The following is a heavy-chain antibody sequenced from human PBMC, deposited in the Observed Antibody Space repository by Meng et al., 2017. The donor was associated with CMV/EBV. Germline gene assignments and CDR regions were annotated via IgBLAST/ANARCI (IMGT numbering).Heavy chain of an antibody. CDR1: GFTFDYYA. D-gene: IGHD3-22*01. J-gene: IGHJ3*02. CDR3: ANERSQNYYDSSGYSKPHHDAFDI. CDR2: ISWDGGST. Sequence: GESLKISCAASGFTFDYYAMHWVRQAPGKGLEWVSLISWDGGSTYYADSVKGRLTISRDNSKNSLYLRMNSLRAENTALYYCANERSQNYYDSSGYSKPHHDAFDIWGQGTMVTVSS. V-gene: IGHV3-43D*03.